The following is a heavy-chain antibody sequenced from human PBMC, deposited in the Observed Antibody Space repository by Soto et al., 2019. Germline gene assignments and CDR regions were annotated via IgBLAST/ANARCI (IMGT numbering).Heavy chain of an antibody. J-gene: IGHJ5*02. CDR3: AQCIAARPAERWFDP. CDR2: IYHSGST. V-gene: IGHV4-30-2*01. CDR1: GGSISSGGYS. Sequence: SETLSLTCTVSGGSISSGGYSWSWIRQPPGKGLEWIGYIYHSGSTYYNPSLKSRVTISVDRSKNQFSLKLSSVTAADTAVYYCAQCIAARPAERWFDPWGQGTLVNVSS. D-gene: IGHD6-6*01.